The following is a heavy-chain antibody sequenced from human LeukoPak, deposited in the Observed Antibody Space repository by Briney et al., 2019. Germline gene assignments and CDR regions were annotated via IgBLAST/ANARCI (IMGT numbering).Heavy chain of an antibody. J-gene: IGHJ4*02. D-gene: IGHD1-7*01. CDR1: GFTFSSYS. V-gene: IGHV3-48*01. Sequence: GGSLRLSCAASGFTFSSYSMNWVRQAPGKGLEWVSYISSSSSTIYYADSVKGRFTISRDNAKNSLYLQMNSLRAEDTAVYYCARRLSWKPPGRYNWNYGVDYWGQGTLVTVSS. CDR3: ARRLSWKPPGRYNWNYGVDY. CDR2: ISSSSSTI.